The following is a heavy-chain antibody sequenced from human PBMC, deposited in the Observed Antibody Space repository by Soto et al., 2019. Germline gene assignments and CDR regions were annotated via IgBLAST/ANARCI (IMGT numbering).Heavy chain of an antibody. CDR2: ISDGGKDT. Sequence: GGSLRLSCAASGFTFNTYAMNWVRQAPGKGLEWVSFISDGGKDTYYADSVKGGFTISRDNSKNTLYLQMNSLRAEDTAVYYCAKDAYLSGLGYWGQGTLVTVSS. CDR3: AKDAYLSGLGY. CDR1: GFTFNTYA. J-gene: IGHJ4*02. D-gene: IGHD2-15*01. V-gene: IGHV3-23*01.